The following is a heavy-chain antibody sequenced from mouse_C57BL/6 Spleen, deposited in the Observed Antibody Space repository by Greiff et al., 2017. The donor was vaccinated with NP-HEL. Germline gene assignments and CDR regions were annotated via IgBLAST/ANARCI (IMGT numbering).Heavy chain of an antibody. CDR3: ARRGSSYERFFDY. D-gene: IGHD1-1*01. J-gene: IGHJ2*01. Sequence: QVQLQQPGAELVKPGASVKMSCKASGYTFTSYWITWVKQRPGQGLEWIGDIYPGSGSTNYNEKFKSKATLTVDTSSSTAYMQLSSLTSEDSAVYYCARRGSSYERFFDYWGQGTTLTVSS. CDR1: GYTFTSYW. CDR2: IYPGSGST. V-gene: IGHV1-55*01.